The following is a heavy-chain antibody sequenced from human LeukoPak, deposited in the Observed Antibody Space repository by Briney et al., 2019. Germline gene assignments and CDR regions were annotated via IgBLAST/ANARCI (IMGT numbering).Heavy chain of an antibody. CDR3: ARDPQGAAFDI. D-gene: IGHD3-16*01. CDR1: GFTFSSYE. J-gene: IGHJ3*02. CDR2: ISNSGSII. V-gene: IGHV3-48*03. Sequence: AGSLRLSCAASGFTFSSYEMNWVRQAPGKGLEWVSYISNSGSIIYYADSVKGRFTISRDNAKNSLYLQMNSLRAEDTAVYYCARDPQGAAFDIWGQGTMVTVSA.